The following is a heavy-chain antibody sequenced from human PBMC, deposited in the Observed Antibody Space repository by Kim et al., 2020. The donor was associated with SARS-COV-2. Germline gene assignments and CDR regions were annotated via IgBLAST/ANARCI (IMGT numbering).Heavy chain of an antibody. D-gene: IGHD3-3*01. CDR2: MNPNSGNT. Sequence: ASVKVSCKASGYTFTSYDINWVRQATGQGLEWMGWMNPNSGNTGYAQKFQGRVTMTRNTSISTAYMELSSLRSEDTAVYYCARGPAASPEEFGAGGDYWGQGTLVTVSS. CDR3: ARGPAASPEEFGAGGDY. CDR1: GYTFTSYD. V-gene: IGHV1-8*01. J-gene: IGHJ4*02.